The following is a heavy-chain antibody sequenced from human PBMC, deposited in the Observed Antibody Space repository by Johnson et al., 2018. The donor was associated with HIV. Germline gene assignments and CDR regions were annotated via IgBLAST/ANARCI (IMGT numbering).Heavy chain of an antibody. J-gene: IGHJ3*02. V-gene: IGHV3-30*02. Sequence: QVQLVESGGGLVQPGGSLRLSCAASGFTFSNYGMHWVRQAPGKGLEWVAFIRYDGDITYYVDSVKGRFTLSRDNSKNTLYLQMNSLRTEDTAMYYCARDKGIAAAATDDAFDIWGQGTMVTVSS. D-gene: IGHD6-13*01. CDR1: GFTFSNYG. CDR3: ARDKGIAAAATDDAFDI. CDR2: IRYDGDIT.